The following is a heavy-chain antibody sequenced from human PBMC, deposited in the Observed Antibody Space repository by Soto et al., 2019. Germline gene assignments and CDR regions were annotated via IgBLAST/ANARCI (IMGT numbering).Heavy chain of an antibody. CDR3: SKDRLDYGGNSVVSYCFDY. D-gene: IGHD4-17*01. J-gene: IGHJ4*02. CDR1: GFTFSSYG. CDR2: ISYDGSNK. V-gene: IGHV3-30*18. Sequence: QVQLVESGGGVVQPGRSLRLSCAASGFTFSSYGMHWVRQAPGKGLEWVAVISYDGSNKYYADSVKGRFTISRDNSKYTLYLQMNSLRAEDTAVYYCSKDRLDYGGNSVVSYCFDYWGQGTLVTVSS.